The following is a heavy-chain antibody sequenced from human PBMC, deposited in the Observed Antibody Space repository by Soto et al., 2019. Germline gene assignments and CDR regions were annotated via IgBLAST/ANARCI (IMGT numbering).Heavy chain of an antibody. V-gene: IGHV1-69*13. J-gene: IGHJ1*01. CDR3: ARGEGYYDSSVYEYFQH. CDR2: IIPIFGTA. CDR1: GGAFSSYA. D-gene: IGHD3-22*01. Sequence: SVKVSCKASGGAFSSYAISWVRQAPGQGLEWMGGIIPIFGTANYAQKFQGRVTITADESTSTAYMELSSVTAADTAVYYCARGEGYYDSSVYEYFQHGGQGTLVTVS.